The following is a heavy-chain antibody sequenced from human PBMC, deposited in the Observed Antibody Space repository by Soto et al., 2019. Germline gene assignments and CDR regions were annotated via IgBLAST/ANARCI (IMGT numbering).Heavy chain of an antibody. V-gene: IGHV1-18*01. Sequence: ASVKVSCKASGYTFTSYGISWVRQAPGQGLEWMGWISAYNGNTNYAQKLQGRVTMTTDTSTSTAYMELRSLRSDDTAVYYCARDWRVAARPPHAFDIWGQGTMVTVSS. CDR2: ISAYNGNT. CDR3: ARDWRVAARPPHAFDI. J-gene: IGHJ3*02. D-gene: IGHD6-6*01. CDR1: GYTFTSYG.